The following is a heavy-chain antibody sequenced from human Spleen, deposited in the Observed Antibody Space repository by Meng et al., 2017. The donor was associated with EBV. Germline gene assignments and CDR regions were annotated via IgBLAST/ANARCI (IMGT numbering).Heavy chain of an antibody. CDR2: ISYTGST. CDR1: GGSIGSSSYY. V-gene: IGHV4-39*07. D-gene: IGHD4-17*01. J-gene: IGHJ1*01. Sequence: QLQESGPGPVTPSGTLSLTCTVSGGSIGSSSYYWGWIRQPPGKGLEWIGTISYTGSTYYNPSLQSRVTISVDTSKNQFSLNLSSLTAADTAVYYCTREKDYGDYGQYFQYWGQGTLVTVSS. CDR3: TREKDYGDYGQYFQY.